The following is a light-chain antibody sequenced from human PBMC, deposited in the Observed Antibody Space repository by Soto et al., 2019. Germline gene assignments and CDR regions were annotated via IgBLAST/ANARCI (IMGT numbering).Light chain of an antibody. CDR1: RSDIGAYNF. CDR2: DVN. J-gene: IGLJ2*01. CDR3: TSWTTSTTMI. Sequence: QSALTQPASVSGSPGQSITISCTGTRSDIGAYNFVSWYQQHPCKAPKLMLYDVNIRPSGVSNRFSGSKSGNTASLTISGLQAEDEADYYCTSWTTSTTMIFGGGTKVTVL. V-gene: IGLV2-14*03.